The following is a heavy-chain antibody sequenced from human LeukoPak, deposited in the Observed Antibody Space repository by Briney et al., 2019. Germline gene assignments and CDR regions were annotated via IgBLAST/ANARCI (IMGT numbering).Heavy chain of an antibody. V-gene: IGHV1-2*02. CDR1: GYTFTGYY. Sequence: ASVKVSCKASGYTFTGYYMHWVRRAPGQGLEWMGWINPNSGGTNYAQKFQGRVTMTRDTSISTAYMELSRLRSDDTAVYYCASAPSIVGATRGWYFDYWGQGTLVTVSS. CDR2: INPNSGGT. CDR3: ASAPSIVGATRGWYFDY. D-gene: IGHD1-26*01. J-gene: IGHJ4*02.